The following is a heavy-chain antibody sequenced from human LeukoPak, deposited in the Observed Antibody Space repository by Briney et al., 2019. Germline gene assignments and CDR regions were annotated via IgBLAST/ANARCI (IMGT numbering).Heavy chain of an antibody. CDR3: ARRGRTRYCSSTSCYRGAFDY. CDR1: GGSFSGYY. D-gene: IGHD2-2*02. V-gene: IGHV4-34*01. Sequence: SETLSLTCAVYGGSFSGYYWSWIRQPPGKGLEWIWEINHSGSTNYNPSLKSRVTISVDTSKNQFSLKLSSVTAADTAVYYCARRGRTRYCSSTSCYRGAFDYWGQGTLVTVSS. CDR2: INHSGST. J-gene: IGHJ4*02.